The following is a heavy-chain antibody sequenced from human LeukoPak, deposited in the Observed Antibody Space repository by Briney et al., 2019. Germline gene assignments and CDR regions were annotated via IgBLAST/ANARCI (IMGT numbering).Heavy chain of an antibody. CDR2: IYYSGST. D-gene: IGHD3-10*01. V-gene: IGHV4-30-4*08. CDR3: AVSAGDYFDY. J-gene: IGHJ4*02. CDR1: GVSLSSDKYY. Sequence: SQTLSLTCTVSGVSLSSDKYYWTWIRQRPGKGLEWIGHIYYSGSTSFNPSLKSRVSMSMDTSKSQFSLKLSSVTAADTAVYYCAVSAGDYFDYWGQGTLVTVSS.